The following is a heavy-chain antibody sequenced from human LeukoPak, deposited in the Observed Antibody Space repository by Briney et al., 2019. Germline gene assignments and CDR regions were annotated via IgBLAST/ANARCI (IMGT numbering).Heavy chain of an antibody. Sequence: GSLRLFCAASGFTFSSFWMTWVRQAPGKGLEWVANIKEDGSQKYYVDSVKGRFTISRDNAKNSLFLQTNSLRVDDTAVYYCARDSGWFRFDYWGQGTLVTVSS. D-gene: IGHD6-19*01. CDR2: IKEDGSQK. V-gene: IGHV3-7*03. CDR3: ARDSGWFRFDY. J-gene: IGHJ4*02. CDR1: GFTFSSFW.